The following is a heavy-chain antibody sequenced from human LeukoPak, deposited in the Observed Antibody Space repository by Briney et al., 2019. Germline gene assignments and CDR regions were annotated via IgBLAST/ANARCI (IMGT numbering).Heavy chain of an antibody. CDR2: IFSSGSA. Sequence: SETLSLTCSVSGASMTTYYWSWIRQPAGKGLEFIGRIFSSGSASYNIALKSRVTIPLDTSQHQFPLRLKSVTAADTALYFCARGVRVNGINPFYYFDLWGQGSLVTVSS. D-gene: IGHD2-21*01. CDR1: GASMTTYY. V-gene: IGHV4-4*07. CDR3: ARGVRVNGINPFYYFDL. J-gene: IGHJ4*02.